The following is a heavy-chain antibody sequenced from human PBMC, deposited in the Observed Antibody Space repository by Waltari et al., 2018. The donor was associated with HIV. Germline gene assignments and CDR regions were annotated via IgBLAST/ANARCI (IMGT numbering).Heavy chain of an antibody. CDR3: AKGASGWSPGY. CDR2: ISYYGDNK. CDR1: GFTFSSYG. J-gene: IGHJ4*02. Sequence: QVKLVESGGGVVQPGRSLRLSCGASGFTFSSYGMHWVRQAPGKGLEWVAVISYYGDNKYYADSVKGRFTISRDNSKNTLYLQMNSLRVEDTAVYYCAKGASGWSPGYWGQGTLVTVSS. V-gene: IGHV3-30*18. D-gene: IGHD6-19*01.